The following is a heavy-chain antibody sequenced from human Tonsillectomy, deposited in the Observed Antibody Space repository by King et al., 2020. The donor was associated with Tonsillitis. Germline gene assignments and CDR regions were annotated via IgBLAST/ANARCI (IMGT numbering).Heavy chain of an antibody. CDR3: ARDRWPALGLHEDPTSGTGGFDS. V-gene: IGHV3-11*01. J-gene: IGHJ4*02. CDR2: ISGGGFTI. CDR1: GFTFSDSY. Sequence: VQLVESGGGLVTPGGSLRLSCAASGFTFSDSYMSWIRQAPGKGLEWVSYISGGGFTIYYADSVKGRFTVSRDNAGNSMSLQMNSLGAEDTAVYYCARDRWPALGLHEDPTSGTGGFDSWGQGTLVTVSS. D-gene: IGHD3-16*01.